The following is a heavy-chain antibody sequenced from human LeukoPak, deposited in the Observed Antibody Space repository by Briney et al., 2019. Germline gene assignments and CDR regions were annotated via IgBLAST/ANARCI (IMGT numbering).Heavy chain of an antibody. CDR1: GCTFTSYD. CDR3: ARVGRITMVRVNWFDP. CDR2: MNPNSGNT. J-gene: IGHJ5*02. D-gene: IGHD3-10*01. V-gene: IGHV1-8*01. Sequence: ASVKVSCKASGCTFTSYDINWVRQATGQGLEWMGWMNPNSGNTGYAQKFQGRVTMTRNTSISTAYMELSSLRSEDTAVYYCARVGRITMVRVNWFDPWGQGTLVTVSS.